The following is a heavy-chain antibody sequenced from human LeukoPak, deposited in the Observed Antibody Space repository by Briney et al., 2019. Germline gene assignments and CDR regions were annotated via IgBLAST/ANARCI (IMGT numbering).Heavy chain of an antibody. J-gene: IGHJ4*02. Sequence: PGGSLRLSCAASGFTFSSYAMSWVRQAPGKGLEWVSSISSSSSYIYYADSVKGRFAISRDNAKNSLYLQMNSLRAEDTAVYYCARDRVGSSTRPIDYWGQGTLVTVSS. V-gene: IGHV3-21*01. CDR2: ISSSSSYI. D-gene: IGHD6-13*01. CDR1: GFTFSSYA. CDR3: ARDRVGSSTRPIDY.